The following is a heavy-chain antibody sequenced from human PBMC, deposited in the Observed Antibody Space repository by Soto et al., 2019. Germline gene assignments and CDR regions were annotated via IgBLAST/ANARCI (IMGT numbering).Heavy chain of an antibody. CDR1: GYTFTSYD. CDR3: ARFFGYCSSTSCSHWFDP. J-gene: IGHJ5*02. V-gene: IGHV1-8*01. D-gene: IGHD2-2*03. Sequence: QVQLVQSGAEVKKPGASVKVSCKASGYTFTSYDINWVRQATGQGLEWMGWMNPNSGNTGYAQKFQGRVTMTRNTSISTAYMELSSLRSEDTAVYYCARFFGYCSSTSCSHWFDPWGQGTLVTVSS. CDR2: MNPNSGNT.